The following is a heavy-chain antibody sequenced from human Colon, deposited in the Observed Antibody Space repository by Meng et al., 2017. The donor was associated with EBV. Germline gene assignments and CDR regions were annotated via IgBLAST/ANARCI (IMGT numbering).Heavy chain of an antibody. V-gene: IGHV4-39*01. J-gene: IGHJ4*02. CDR1: GGSISSSHYY. Sequence: LRRGEVGPAMVTPSGPLSLTCIVFGGSISSSHYYWRWVSQPTGKGLKWIGTNTHSGSNSYNPSLQSRVTMFVDTSKNQFSLRLTSVTATDTAVYYCARPRGGSGRDCWGQGTLVTVSS. CDR2: NTHSGSN. D-gene: IGHD3-10*01. CDR3: ARPRGGSGRDC.